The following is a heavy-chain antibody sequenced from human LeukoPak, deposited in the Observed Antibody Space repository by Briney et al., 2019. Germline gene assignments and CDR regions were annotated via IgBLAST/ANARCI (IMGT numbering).Heavy chain of an antibody. V-gene: IGHV1-69*05. J-gene: IGHJ2*01. CDR1: GGTFSSYA. CDR2: IIPIFGTA. D-gene: IGHD1-14*01. CDR3: AREAPGGDFDL. Sequence: SVKVSCKASGGTFSSYAISWVRQAPGQGLEWMGGIIPIFGTANYAQKFQGRVTMTRNTSISTAYMELSSLRSEDTAVYYCAREAPGGDFDLWGRGTLVTVSP.